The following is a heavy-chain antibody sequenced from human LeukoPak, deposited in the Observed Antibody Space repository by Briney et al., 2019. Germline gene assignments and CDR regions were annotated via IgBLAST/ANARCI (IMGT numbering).Heavy chain of an antibody. D-gene: IGHD6-19*01. Sequence: SETLSLTCTVSGGSITSYYWSWIRQPAGKGLEWIGRIYSSGNTNYNPSLNSRVTMSVDTSKNQFSLKLSSVTAADTAVCYCARDVGAQSSGWYSVAFDIWGQGTMVTVSS. CDR2: IYSSGNT. CDR1: GGSITSYY. V-gene: IGHV4-4*07. CDR3: ARDVGAQSSGWYSVAFDI. J-gene: IGHJ3*02.